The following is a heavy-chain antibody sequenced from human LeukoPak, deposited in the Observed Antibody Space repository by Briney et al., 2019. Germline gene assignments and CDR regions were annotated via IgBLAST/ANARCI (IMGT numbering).Heavy chain of an antibody. CDR3: AKFPAREPENYIAARRTFDY. Sequence: GGSLRLSCAASGFTFSSYAMSWVRQAPGKGLEWVSAISGSGGSTYYADSVKGRFTISRDNSKNTLYLQMNSLRAEDTAVYYCAKFPAREPENYIAARRTFDYWGQGTLVTVSS. CDR1: GFTFSSYA. D-gene: IGHD6-6*01. CDR2: ISGSGGST. V-gene: IGHV3-23*01. J-gene: IGHJ4*02.